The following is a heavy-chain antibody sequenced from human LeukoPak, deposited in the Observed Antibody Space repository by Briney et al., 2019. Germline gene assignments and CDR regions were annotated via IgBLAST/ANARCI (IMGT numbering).Heavy chain of an antibody. D-gene: IGHD6-25*01. Sequence: GGSLRLSCAASGFTVSSNYMTWVRQAPGKGLEWVSVIYAGGSTYYADSVKGRFTISRDNSKNTLYLLMNNLRAEDTAVYYCARAQRGDYMDVWGKGTTVTVSS. CDR1: GFTVSSNY. CDR3: ARAQRGDYMDV. V-gene: IGHV3-53*01. J-gene: IGHJ6*03. CDR2: IYAGGST.